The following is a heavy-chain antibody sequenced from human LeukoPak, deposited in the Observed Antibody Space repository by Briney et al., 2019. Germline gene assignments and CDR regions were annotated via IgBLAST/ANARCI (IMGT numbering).Heavy chain of an antibody. CDR1: GYSFTGYY. Sequence: ASVKVSCKASGYSFTGYYMHWVRQAPAQGLEWMGLINPNRGGTNYAQKFQGRVTMTRDTSISTAYMELSRLRSDDTAVYYCARGSGYIYMGDERVDYIDSSGPGTLVTASS. CDR3: ARGSGYIYMGDERVDYIDS. D-gene: IGHD3-22*01. CDR2: INPNRGGT. J-gene: IGHJ4*01. V-gene: IGHV1-2*06.